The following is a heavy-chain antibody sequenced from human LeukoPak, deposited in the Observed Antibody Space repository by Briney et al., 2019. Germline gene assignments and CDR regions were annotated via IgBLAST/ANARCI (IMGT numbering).Heavy chain of an antibody. J-gene: IGHJ4*02. Sequence: ASVKVSCKASGGTFSSYAISWVRQAPGQGLEWMGRIIPILGIANYAQKFQGRVTITADKSTSTAYMELSSLRSEDTAVYYCASPPGKWEATGDYWGPGTLVTVSP. CDR1: GGTFSSYA. D-gene: IGHD1-26*01. CDR3: ASPPGKWEATGDY. CDR2: IIPILGIA. V-gene: IGHV1-69*04.